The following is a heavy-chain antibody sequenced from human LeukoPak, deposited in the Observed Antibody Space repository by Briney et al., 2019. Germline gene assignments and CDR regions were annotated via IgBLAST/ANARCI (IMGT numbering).Heavy chain of an antibody. CDR1: GYTFTGYY. CDR2: INPNSGGT. Sequence: WASVKVSCKASGYTFTGYYMHWVRQAPGQGLEWMGWINPNSGGTNYAQKFQGRVTMTRDTSISTAYMELSRLRSDDTAVYYCARSPPFRYYYDSSGENPFDYWGQGTLVTVSS. V-gene: IGHV1-2*02. J-gene: IGHJ4*02. CDR3: ARSPPFRYYYDSSGENPFDY. D-gene: IGHD3-22*01.